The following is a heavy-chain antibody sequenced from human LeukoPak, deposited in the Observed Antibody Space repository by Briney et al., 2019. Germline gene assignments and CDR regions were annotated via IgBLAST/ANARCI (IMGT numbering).Heavy chain of an antibody. V-gene: IGHV4-34*01. J-gene: IGHJ4*02. CDR2: INHSGST. CDR1: GGSFSGYY. D-gene: IGHD6-19*01. CDR3: AEEVAGTGGFDY. Sequence: PSETLSLTCAVYGGSFSGYYWSWIRQPPGKGLEWIGEINHSGSTNYNPSLKSRVTISVDTSKNQFSLKLSSVTAADTAVYYCAEEVAGTGGFDYWGQGTLVTVSS.